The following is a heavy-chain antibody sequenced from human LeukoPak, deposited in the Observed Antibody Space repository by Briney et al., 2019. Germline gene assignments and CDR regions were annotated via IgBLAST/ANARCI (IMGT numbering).Heavy chain of an antibody. CDR3: ARRPLYDYVWGSYRFSVQPFDY. D-gene: IGHD3-16*02. V-gene: IGHV4-61*02. CDR2: IYTSGST. Sequence: PSETLSLTCTVSGGSISSGSYYWSWIRQPAWKGLEWIGRIYTSGSTNYNPSLKSRVTISVDTSKNQFSLKLSSVTAADTAVYYCARRPLYDYVWGSYRFSVQPFDYWGQGTLVTVSS. CDR1: GGSISSGSYY. J-gene: IGHJ4*02.